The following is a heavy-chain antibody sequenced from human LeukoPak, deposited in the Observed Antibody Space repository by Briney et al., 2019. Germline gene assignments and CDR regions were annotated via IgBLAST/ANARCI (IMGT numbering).Heavy chain of an antibody. CDR1: GGSISSYY. Sequence: SETLSLTCTVSGGSISSYYWSWIRQPPGKGLEWIGSIYYSGSTYYNPSLKSRVTISVDTSKNHFSLKLSSVTAADTAVYYCASLYCSGGSCYGDGLRWGQGTLVTVSS. J-gene: IGHJ4*02. CDR3: ASLYCSGGSCYGDGLR. V-gene: IGHV4-39*02. CDR2: IYYSGST. D-gene: IGHD2-15*01.